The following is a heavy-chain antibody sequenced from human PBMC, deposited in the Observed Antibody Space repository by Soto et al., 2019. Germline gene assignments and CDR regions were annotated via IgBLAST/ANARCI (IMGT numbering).Heavy chain of an antibody. J-gene: IGHJ4*02. CDR1: GGSVSSGSYY. CDR3: ARERGYSGYDFGY. CDR2: IYYSGST. D-gene: IGHD5-12*01. Sequence: TCTVSGGSVSSGSYYWSWIRQPPGKGLEWIGYIYYSGSTNYNPSLKSRVTISVDTSKNQFSLKLSSVTAADTAVYYCARERGYSGYDFGYWGQGTLVTVSS. V-gene: IGHV4-61*01.